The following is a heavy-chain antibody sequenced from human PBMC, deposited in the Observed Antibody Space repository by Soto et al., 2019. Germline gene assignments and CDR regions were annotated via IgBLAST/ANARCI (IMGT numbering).Heavy chain of an antibody. D-gene: IGHD1-26*01. CDR2: IKQDGSEK. CDR3: ASRSSGCPFY. V-gene: IGHV3-7*02. CDR1: GFSFSSHW. J-gene: IGHJ4*02. Sequence: EVQLVESGGGLVQPGGSLRLSCAASGFSFSSHWVNWVRQAPGKGLEWVANIKQDGSEKYYVDSVKGRFTISRDNAKNSLYLQMNSLRAEDTAVYYCASRSSGCPFYWGQGTLVTVSS.